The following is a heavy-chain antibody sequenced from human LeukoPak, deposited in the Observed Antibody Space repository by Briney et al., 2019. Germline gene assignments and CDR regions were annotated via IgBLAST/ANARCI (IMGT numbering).Heavy chain of an antibody. D-gene: IGHD5-24*01. Sequence: AGGSLRLSCAASGFTVSSNYMSWVRQAPGKGLEWVSVIYSGGSTYYADSVKGRFTISRDNSKNTLYLQMNSLRAEGTAVYYCARDRAGKDGYNYYFDYWGQGTLVTVSS. CDR1: GFTVSSNY. CDR2: IYSGGST. V-gene: IGHV3-53*01. CDR3: ARDRAGKDGYNYYFDY. J-gene: IGHJ4*02.